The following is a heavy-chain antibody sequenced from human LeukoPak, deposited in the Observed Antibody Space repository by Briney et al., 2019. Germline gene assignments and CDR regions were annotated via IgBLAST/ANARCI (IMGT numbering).Heavy chain of an antibody. J-gene: IGHJ4*02. CDR2: IIPIFGTA. CDR3: ARDRWEASNYDSSGLIDY. Sequence: SVTVSCKASGGTFSSYAISWVRQAPGQGLEWMGGIIPIFGTANYAQKFQGRVTITADESTSTAYMELSSLRSEDTAVYYCARDRWEASNYDSSGLIDYWGQGTLVTVSS. CDR1: GGTFSSYA. D-gene: IGHD3-22*01. V-gene: IGHV1-69*13.